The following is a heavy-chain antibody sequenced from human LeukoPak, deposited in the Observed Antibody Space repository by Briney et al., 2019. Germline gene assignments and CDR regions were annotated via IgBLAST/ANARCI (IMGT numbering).Heavy chain of an antibody. CDR2: ISTSGST. CDR1: GDSTSTYY. CDR3: ARDRGIAAAGRSWTFDP. V-gene: IGHV4-4*07. J-gene: IGHJ5*02. D-gene: IGHD6-13*01. Sequence: SETLSLTCTVSGDSTSTYYWSWIRQPAGKGLEWIGRISTSGSTNYNPSLKSRVTISVDTSKNQFSLKLSSVTAADTAVYYCARDRGIAAAGRSWTFDPWGQGTLVTVSS.